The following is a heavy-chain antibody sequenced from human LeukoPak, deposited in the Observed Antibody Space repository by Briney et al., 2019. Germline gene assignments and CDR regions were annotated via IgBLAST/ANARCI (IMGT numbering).Heavy chain of an antibody. CDR1: KFTFSNYG. Sequence: PGGSLRLSCTASKFTFSNYGMQWVRQAPGKGLEWVAVVSSDGGTKYYADSVKGRFTISRDNSRNTMYLQMDSLRAEDTAVYFCARDVPGGYFDYWGQGTLVTVSS. D-gene: IGHD2-8*02. CDR2: VSSDGGTK. J-gene: IGHJ4*02. CDR3: ARDVPGGYFDY. V-gene: IGHV3-30*03.